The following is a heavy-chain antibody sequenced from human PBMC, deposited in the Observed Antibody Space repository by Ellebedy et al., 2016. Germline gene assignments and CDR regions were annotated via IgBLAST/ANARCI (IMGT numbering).Heavy chain of an antibody. V-gene: IGHV4-59*02. CDR3: AKWNGGWYAFEV. J-gene: IGHJ3*01. Sequence: SETLSLTCNVFGGSVSSEYWNWIRRPPGKGLEWIGFVFHTGATGRNTSLKSGVTMSVDTSKSQISLRLVSVTAADTAVYYCAKWNGGWYAFEVWGQGTMVTVSS. CDR2: VFHTGAT. D-gene: IGHD6-19*01. CDR1: GGSVSSEY.